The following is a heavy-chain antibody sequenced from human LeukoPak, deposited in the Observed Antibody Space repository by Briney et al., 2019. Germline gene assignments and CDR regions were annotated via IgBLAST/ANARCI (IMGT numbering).Heavy chain of an antibody. CDR3: ARDDALGDNALDI. D-gene: IGHD3-16*01. Sequence: GGSLRLSCAASGFTFSSYAMSWVRQAPGKGLEWVSAISGSGGSTYYADSVKGRFTISRDNSKNTLYLQMNSLRAEDTAVYYCARDDALGDNALDIWGQGTMVTVFS. CDR1: GFTFSSYA. V-gene: IGHV3-23*01. J-gene: IGHJ3*02. CDR2: ISGSGGST.